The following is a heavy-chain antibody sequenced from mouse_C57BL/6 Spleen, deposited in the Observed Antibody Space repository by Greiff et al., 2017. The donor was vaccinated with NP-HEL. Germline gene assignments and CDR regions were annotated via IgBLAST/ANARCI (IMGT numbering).Heavy chain of an antibody. V-gene: IGHV1-82*01. Sequence: QVQLQQSGPELVKPGASVKISCKASGYAFSSSWMNWVKQRPGKGLEWIGRIYPGDGDTNYNGKFKGKATLTADKSSSPAYMQLSSLTSEDSAVYFCANGNYAFFFDYWGQGTTLTVSS. CDR3: ANGNYAFFFDY. CDR2: IYPGDGDT. J-gene: IGHJ2*01. CDR1: GYAFSSSW. D-gene: IGHD2-1*01.